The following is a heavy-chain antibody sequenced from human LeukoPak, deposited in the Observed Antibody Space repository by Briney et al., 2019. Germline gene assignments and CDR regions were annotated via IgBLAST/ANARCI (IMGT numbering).Heavy chain of an antibody. CDR1: GGSISSGSYY. Sequence: PSETLSLTCTVSGGSISSGSYYWSWIRQPAGKGLEWIGRIYTSGSTNYNPSLKSRVTISVDTSKNQFSLKLSSVTAAYTAVSYCAREGIRGSRYYFDYWGQGTLVTVSS. J-gene: IGHJ4*02. D-gene: IGHD1-26*01. CDR3: AREGIRGSRYYFDY. CDR2: IYTSGST. V-gene: IGHV4-61*02.